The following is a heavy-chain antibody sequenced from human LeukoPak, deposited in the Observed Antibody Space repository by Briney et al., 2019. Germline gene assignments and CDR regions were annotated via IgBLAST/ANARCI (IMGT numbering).Heavy chain of an antibody. CDR1: GYTFTDFY. J-gene: IGHJ5*01. CDR2: INPKTGGI. CDR3: AREWGPNYVQGWFDP. Sequence: ASLKVSCKTSGYTFTDFYMHWVRQAPGQGLEWMGWINPKTGGITYSQKFKARVTMTRDTSLNTIYMELTGLTSGDTAVYYCAREWGPNYVQGWFDPWGQGTLVSVSS. V-gene: IGHV1-2*02. D-gene: IGHD3-10*02.